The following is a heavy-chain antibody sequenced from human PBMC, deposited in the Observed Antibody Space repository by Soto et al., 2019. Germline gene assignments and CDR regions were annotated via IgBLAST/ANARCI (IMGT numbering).Heavy chain of an antibody. CDR1: GFTFSSYA. D-gene: IGHD2-15*01. J-gene: IGHJ4*02. CDR2: ISYDGSNK. V-gene: IGHV3-30-3*01. Sequence: PGGSLRLSDEASGFTFSSYAMHWVRQAPGKGLEWVAVISYDGSNKYYADSVKGRFTISRDNSKNTLYLQMNSLRAEDTAVYYCARGGVVAATPFYFDYWCQGTLVTVSS. CDR3: ARGGVVAATPFYFDY.